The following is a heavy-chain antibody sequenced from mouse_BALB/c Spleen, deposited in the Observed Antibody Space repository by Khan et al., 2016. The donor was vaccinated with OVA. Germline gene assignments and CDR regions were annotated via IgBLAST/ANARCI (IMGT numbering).Heavy chain of an antibody. CDR3: AREEALCYFDY. J-gene: IGHJ2*01. CDR1: GYIFTSYW. Sequence: QVQLKESGAELARPGASVKLSCKTSGYIFTSYWIHWVKQRPGQGLEWIARIYPGTDNTYYNEKLKDKATLTADKSSSTAYMQLSSLKSEDSAVYFCAREEALCYFDYWGQGTTLTVSS. D-gene: IGHD3-2*02. V-gene: IGHV1-76*01. CDR2: IYPGTDNT.